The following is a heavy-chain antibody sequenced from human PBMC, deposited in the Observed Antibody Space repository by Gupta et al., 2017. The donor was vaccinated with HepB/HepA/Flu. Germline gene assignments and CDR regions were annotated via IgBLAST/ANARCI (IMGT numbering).Heavy chain of an antibody. CDR1: GYTFNTYY. CDR3: TRGYSSSWFLFDY. D-gene: IGHD6-13*01. V-gene: IGHV1-46*02. J-gene: IGHJ4*02. Sequence: QVQLVQSGAEVKKPGASVKVSCKASGYTFNTYYIHWVRQAPGQGLEWMGIINSSGGSTTYAQKFQGRVTMTRDTSTSTVYMELSSLKSEDTAVYYCTRGYSSSWFLFDYWGQGTLVTVSS. CDR2: INSSGGST.